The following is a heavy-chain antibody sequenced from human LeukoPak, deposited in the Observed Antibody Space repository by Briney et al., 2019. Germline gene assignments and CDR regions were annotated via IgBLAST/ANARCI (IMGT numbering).Heavy chain of an antibody. V-gene: IGHV3-38-3*01. D-gene: IGHD6-13*01. CDR3: AKDPLSNSSSWYALSY. CDR1: GFTVSSNE. J-gene: IGHJ4*02. CDR2: ISGGST. Sequence: PGGSLRLSCAASGFTVSSNEMSWVRQAPGKGLEWVSSISGGSTYYADSRKGRFTISRDNSKNTLYLQMNSLRAEDTAVYYCAKDPLSNSSSWYALSYWGQGTLVTVSS.